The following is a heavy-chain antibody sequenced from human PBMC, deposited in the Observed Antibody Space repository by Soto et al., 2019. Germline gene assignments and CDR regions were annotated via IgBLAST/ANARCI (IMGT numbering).Heavy chain of an antibody. J-gene: IGHJ5*02. V-gene: IGHV4-31*03. Sequence: QVQLQESGPGLVKPSQTLSITCPVSGGSISSVGYYWSWIRQHPGKGLEWIGYIYYSGSTYYNPSLKSRVTISVDTSKNQFSLKLSSVTAADTAVDYCATVYSSSWYCFDPWGQGTLVTVSS. CDR3: ATVYSSSWYCFDP. D-gene: IGHD6-13*01. CDR2: IYYSGST. CDR1: GGSISSVGYY.